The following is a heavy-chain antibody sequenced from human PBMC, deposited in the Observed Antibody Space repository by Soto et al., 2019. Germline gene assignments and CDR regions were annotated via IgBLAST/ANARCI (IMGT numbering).Heavy chain of an antibody. J-gene: IGHJ4*02. CDR2: ISSRGSTT. CDR1: GFIFSNYA. V-gene: IGHV3-23*01. CDR3: VRDPEGDKGMAFDY. Sequence: EVQLLESGGGLVQPGGSLRLSCAASGFIFSNYAMGWVRLAPGKGLEWVSVISSRGSTTYYADSVKGRFTISRDNSKNTLFLQMNSLRAEDTAVYLCVRDPEGDKGMAFDYWGQGTLVTVSS. D-gene: IGHD2-21*02.